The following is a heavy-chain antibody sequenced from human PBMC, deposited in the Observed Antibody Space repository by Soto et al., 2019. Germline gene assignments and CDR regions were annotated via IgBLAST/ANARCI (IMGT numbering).Heavy chain of an antibody. J-gene: IGHJ4*02. CDR2: IYYSGST. Sequence: SETLSITCTFSVGSISISTYCWGWIRQPPGKGLEWIGSIYYSGSTYYNPSLKSRVTISVDTSKNQFSLKLSSVTAADTAVYYCASGRAAIGWYWGQGTLVTVSS. CDR1: VGSISISTYC. CDR3: ASGRAAIGWY. V-gene: IGHV4-39*01. D-gene: IGHD2-2*01.